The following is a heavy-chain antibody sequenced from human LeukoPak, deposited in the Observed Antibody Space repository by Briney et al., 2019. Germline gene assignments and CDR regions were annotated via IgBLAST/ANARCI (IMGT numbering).Heavy chain of an antibody. J-gene: IGHJ3*02. D-gene: IGHD5-18*01. V-gene: IGHV1-18*04. CDR1: GFTFTSYG. Sequence: ASVKVSCKASGFTFTSYGISWVRQAPGQGLEGMGWISAYNGNTNYAQKLQGRVTMTTDTSTSTAYMELRSLRSDDTAVYYCARVVYSSIHLWSRAVRAFDIWGQGTMVTVSS. CDR2: ISAYNGNT. CDR3: ARVVYSSIHLWSRAVRAFDI.